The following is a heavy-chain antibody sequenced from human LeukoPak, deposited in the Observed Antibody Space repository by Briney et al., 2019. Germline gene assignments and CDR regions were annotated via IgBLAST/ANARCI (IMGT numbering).Heavy chain of an antibody. D-gene: IGHD1-26*01. Sequence: SETLSLIRTVSGGSISRYYWSWIRQPAGKALEWIVRIYTSGSTNYNPSLKSRVTMSVDTSKNQFSLKLSYVTAADAAVYYRASSLWSGSYHDAFDIWGQGTMVTVSS. CDR3: ASSLWSGSYHDAFDI. J-gene: IGHJ3*02. V-gene: IGHV4-4*07. CDR2: IYTSGST. CDR1: GGSISRYY.